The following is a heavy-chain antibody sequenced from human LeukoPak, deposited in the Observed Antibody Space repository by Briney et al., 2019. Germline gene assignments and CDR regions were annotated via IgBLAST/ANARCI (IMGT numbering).Heavy chain of an antibody. D-gene: IGHD3-10*01. V-gene: IGHV4-34*01. CDR3: ARRMGRRFGERYYYYHYMDV. CDR1: GGSFSGYH. CDR2: INHSGST. Sequence: KPSETLSLTCAVYGGSFSGYHWSWIRQPPGKGLEWIGEINHSGSTNYNPPLKSRVTISVDTSKNQFSLKLSSVTAADTAVYYCARRMGRRFGERYYYYHYMDVWGKGTTVTISS. J-gene: IGHJ6*03.